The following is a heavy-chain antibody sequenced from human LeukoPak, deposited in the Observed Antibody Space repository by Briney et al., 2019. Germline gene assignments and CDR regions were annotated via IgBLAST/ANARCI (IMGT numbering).Heavy chain of an antibody. D-gene: IGHD3-16*01. Sequence: SETLSLTCTVSGGSVSSYYWSWIRQPPGKGLEWIGYIYYSGSTNYNPSLKSRVTISVDTSKNQFSLELSSVTAADTAVYYCARWGSITTARFDYWGQGTLVTVSS. V-gene: IGHV4-59*02. CDR1: GGSVSSYY. CDR3: ARWGSITTARFDY. J-gene: IGHJ4*02. CDR2: IYYSGST.